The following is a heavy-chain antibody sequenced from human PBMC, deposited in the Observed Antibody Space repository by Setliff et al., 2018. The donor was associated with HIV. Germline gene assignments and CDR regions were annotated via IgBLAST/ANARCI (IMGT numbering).Heavy chain of an antibody. CDR3: ARGKGVGGVIITGGLDV. CDR2: MNPNSGVS. D-gene: IGHD3-10*01. CDR1: GHAFTNYD. Sequence: ASVKVSCKPSGHAFTNYDIHWMRRATGQGLEWMGWMNPNSGVSGYALKFHDRVTMTRYTSKTTAYMELSSLTSEETAVYYCARGKGVGGVIITGGLDVWGQGTTVTVSS. J-gene: IGHJ6*02. V-gene: IGHV1-8*01.